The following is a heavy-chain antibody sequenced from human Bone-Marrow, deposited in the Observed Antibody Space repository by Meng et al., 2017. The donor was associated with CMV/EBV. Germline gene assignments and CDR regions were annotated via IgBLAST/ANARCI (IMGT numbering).Heavy chain of an antibody. D-gene: IGHD1-26*01. CDR1: GFTFSSYG. J-gene: IGHJ6*02. V-gene: IGHV3-30*02. CDR2: IRYDGSNK. CDR3: AKMSRLLGAIMGVTGYYYAMDV. Sequence: GGSLRLSCAASGFTFSSYGMHWVRQAPGKGLEWVAFIRYDGSNKYYADSVKGRFTISRDNSKNTLYLQMHSLRVEDTAVYYCAKMSRLLGAIMGVTGYYYAMDVWGQGTMVTGSS.